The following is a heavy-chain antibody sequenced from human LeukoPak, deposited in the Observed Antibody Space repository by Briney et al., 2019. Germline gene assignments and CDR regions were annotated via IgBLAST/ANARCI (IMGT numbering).Heavy chain of an antibody. J-gene: IGHJ5*02. Sequence: SETLSLTCAVYGGSFSGYYWSWIRQPPGKGLEWIGEISHSGSTNYNPSLKSRVTISVDTSKNQFSLKLSSVTAADTAVYYCARLSIAVAGGWFDPWGQGTLVTVSS. D-gene: IGHD6-19*01. CDR2: ISHSGST. V-gene: IGHV4-34*01. CDR1: GGSFSGYY. CDR3: ARLSIAVAGGWFDP.